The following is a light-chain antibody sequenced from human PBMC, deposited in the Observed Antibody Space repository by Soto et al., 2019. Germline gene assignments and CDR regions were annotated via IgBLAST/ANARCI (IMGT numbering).Light chain of an antibody. J-gene: IGKJ1*01. CDR2: GTS. Sequence: EIVLTQSPGTLSLSPGERATLPCRASQSVKSSYLAWYQHKPGQAPRLLIYGTSSRATGIPDRFSGSGSGTDFTLTISRLEPEDFAVYYCQQYGTSPKTFGQGTKVEIK. V-gene: IGKV3-20*01. CDR3: QQYGTSPKT. CDR1: QSVKSSY.